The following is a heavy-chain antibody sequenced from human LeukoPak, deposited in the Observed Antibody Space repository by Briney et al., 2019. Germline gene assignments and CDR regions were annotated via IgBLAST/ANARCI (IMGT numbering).Heavy chain of an antibody. J-gene: IGHJ4*02. CDR1: GGSISSYY. CDR3: ARGMYSSSWFFDY. Sequence: SEALSLTCTVSGGSISSYYWSWIRQPPGKGLEWIGYIYYSGSTNYNPSLKSRVTISVDTSKNQFSLKLSSVTAADTAVYYCARGMYSSSWFFDYWGQGTLVTVSS. V-gene: IGHV4-59*01. CDR2: IYYSGST. D-gene: IGHD6-13*01.